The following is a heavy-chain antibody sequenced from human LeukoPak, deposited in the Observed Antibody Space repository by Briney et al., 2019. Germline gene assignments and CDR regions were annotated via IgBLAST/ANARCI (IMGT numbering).Heavy chain of an antibody. V-gene: IGHV3-21*01. CDR3: ARDHHPYYYDSSGPVFGY. J-gene: IGHJ4*02. Sequence: GGSLRLSCAASGFTFSSYSMNWVRQAPGKGLEWVSSISSSSSYIYYAGSVKGRFTISRDNAKNSLYLQMNSLRAEDTAVYYCARDHHPYYYDSSGPVFGYWGQGTLVTVSS. CDR1: GFTFSSYS. CDR2: ISSSSSYI. D-gene: IGHD3-22*01.